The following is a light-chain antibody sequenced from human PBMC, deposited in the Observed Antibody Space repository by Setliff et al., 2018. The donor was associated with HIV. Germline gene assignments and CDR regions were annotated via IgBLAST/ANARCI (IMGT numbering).Light chain of an antibody. CDR1: SSDVGTYNY. CDR3: TSYTSSDIYV. CDR2: DVS. J-gene: IGLJ1*01. V-gene: IGLV2-14*03. Sequence: ALAQPASVSGSPGQSITISCTGTSSDVGTYNYASWYQQHPGKAPKLMIYDVSKRPSGVSDRFSGSKSGNTASLTISGLQAEDEADYYCTSYTSSDIYVFATGTKVTVL.